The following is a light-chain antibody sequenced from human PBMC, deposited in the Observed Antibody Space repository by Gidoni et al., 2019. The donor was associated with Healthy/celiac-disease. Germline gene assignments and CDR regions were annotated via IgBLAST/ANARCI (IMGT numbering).Light chain of an antibody. J-gene: IGKJ4*01. CDR3: QQSYSTPPGMLT. V-gene: IGKV1-39*01. CDR2: AAS. Sequence: DIQMTQSPSSLSASVGDRVTITCRASQSSSSYLNWYQQKPGKAPKLLIYAASSLQSGVPSRFSGSGSGTDFTLTISSLQPEDFATYYCQQSYSTPPGMLTFGGGTKVEIK. CDR1: QSSSSY.